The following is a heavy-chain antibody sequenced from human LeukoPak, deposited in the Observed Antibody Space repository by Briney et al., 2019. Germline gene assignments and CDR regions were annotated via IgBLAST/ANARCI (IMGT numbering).Heavy chain of an antibody. J-gene: IGHJ5*02. Sequence: PGGSLRLSCTASGLSLNNYAMSWVRQVPGKGLEWVSSISDSGGGAHYADFVKGRFTISRDSSRSTLYLQMNSLRAEDTAVYYCAKDRPYISSWYGCSTPWGQGTLVTVSS. CDR3: AKDRPYISSWYGCSTP. CDR2: ISDSGGGA. V-gene: IGHV3-23*01. CDR1: GLSLNNYA. D-gene: IGHD6-13*01.